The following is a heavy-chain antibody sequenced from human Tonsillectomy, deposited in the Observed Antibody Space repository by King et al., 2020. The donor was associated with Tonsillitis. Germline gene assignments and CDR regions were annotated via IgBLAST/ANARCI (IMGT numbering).Heavy chain of an antibody. Sequence: VQLVESGGGLVQPGGSLRLSCAASGFTFSSYAMSWVRQAPGKGLEWVSAISGSGGSTYYADSVQGRFTISRDNSKNTLYLQMHSLRAEDTAVYYCAKDSFGVVITSEYFDYWGQGTLVTVSS. CDR1: GFTFSSYA. J-gene: IGHJ4*02. D-gene: IGHD3-3*01. CDR2: ISGSGGST. CDR3: AKDSFGVVITSEYFDY. V-gene: IGHV3-23*04.